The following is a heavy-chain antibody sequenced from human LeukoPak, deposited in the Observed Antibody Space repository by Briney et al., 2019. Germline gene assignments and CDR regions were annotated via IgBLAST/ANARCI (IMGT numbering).Heavy chain of an antibody. D-gene: IGHD3-22*01. CDR1: GFTFSSYS. CDR3: AKAMYYYDSSGYYYFDY. V-gene: IGHV3-23*01. Sequence: GGSLRLSCAASGFTFSSYSMNWVRQAPGKGLEWVSAISGSGGSTYYADSVKGRLTISRDNSKNTLYLQMNSLRAEDTAVYYCAKAMYYYDSSGYYYFDYWGQGTLVTVSS. CDR2: ISGSGGST. J-gene: IGHJ4*02.